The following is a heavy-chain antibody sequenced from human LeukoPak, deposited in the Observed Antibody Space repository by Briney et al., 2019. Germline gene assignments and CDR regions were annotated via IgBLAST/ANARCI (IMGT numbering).Heavy chain of an antibody. CDR3: ARGDSSGARKYYYYYMDV. Sequence: SETLSLTCTVSGGSISSYYWSWIRQPPGKGLEWIGYIYYSGSTNYNPSLKSRVTISVDTSKNQFSLQLSSVTAADTAVYYCARGDSSGARKYYYYYMDVWGKGTTVTVSS. J-gene: IGHJ6*03. CDR2: IYYSGST. CDR1: GGSISSYY. D-gene: IGHD1-14*01. V-gene: IGHV4-59*01.